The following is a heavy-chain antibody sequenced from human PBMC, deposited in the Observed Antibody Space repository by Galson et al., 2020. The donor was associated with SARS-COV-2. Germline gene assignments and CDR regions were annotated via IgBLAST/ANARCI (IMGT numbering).Heavy chain of an antibody. CDR1: GFTFSNAW. V-gene: IGHV3-15*01. CDR3: TTDIRNYYDSSGQKYYFDY. CDR2: IKSKTDGGTT. J-gene: IGHJ4*02. Sequence: GGSLRLSCAASGFTFSNAWMSWVRQAPGKGLEWVGRIKSKTDGGTTDYAAPVKGRFTISRDDSKNTLYLQMNSLKTEDTAVYYCTTDIRNYYDSSGQKYYFDYWGQGTLVTVSS. D-gene: IGHD3-22*01.